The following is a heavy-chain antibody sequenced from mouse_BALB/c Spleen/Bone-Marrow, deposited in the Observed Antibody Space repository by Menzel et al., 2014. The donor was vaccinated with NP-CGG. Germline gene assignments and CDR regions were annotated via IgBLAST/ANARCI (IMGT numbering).Heavy chain of an antibody. D-gene: IGHD2-10*02. Sequence: EVKLQESGGGLVQPGGSLKLSCAASGFTFSNYTMSWVRQTPEKRLEWVAYISNGGGSTYYPDTVKGRLTISRDNAKNTLYLQMSSLKSEDTAMYYCARRVWSRGGDYWGQGTSVTVSS. CDR1: GFTFSNYT. J-gene: IGHJ4*01. V-gene: IGHV5-12-2*01. CDR2: ISNGGGST. CDR3: ARRVWSRGGDY.